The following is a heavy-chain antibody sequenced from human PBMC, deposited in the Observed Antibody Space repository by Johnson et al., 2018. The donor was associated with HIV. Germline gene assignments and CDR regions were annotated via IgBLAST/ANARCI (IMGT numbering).Heavy chain of an antibody. V-gene: IGHV3-7*01. Sequence: VRLVESGGAVVQPGRSMRVSCAASGFTFRSYAMHWVRQAPGKGLEWVANIKQDGSEKYYVDSVKGRFTISRDNAKNSLYLQMNSLRAEDTAVYYCARDLRWSYDAFDIWGQGTMVTVSS. J-gene: IGHJ3*02. CDR3: ARDLRWSYDAFDI. D-gene: IGHD5-24*01. CDR1: GFTFRSYA. CDR2: IKQDGSEK.